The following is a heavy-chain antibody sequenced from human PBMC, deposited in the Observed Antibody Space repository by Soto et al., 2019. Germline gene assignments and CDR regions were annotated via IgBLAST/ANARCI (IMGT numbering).Heavy chain of an antibody. J-gene: IGHJ6*02. D-gene: IGHD6-13*01. CDR2: IYYSGST. Sequence: SETLSLTCTVSGGSISSSSYYWGWIRQPPGKGLEWIGSIYYSGSTYYNPSLKSRVTISVDTSKNQFSLKLSSVTAADTAVYYCARIAAHYYYYGMDVWGQGTTVTVS. CDR1: GGSISSSSYY. CDR3: ARIAAHYYYYGMDV. V-gene: IGHV4-39*01.